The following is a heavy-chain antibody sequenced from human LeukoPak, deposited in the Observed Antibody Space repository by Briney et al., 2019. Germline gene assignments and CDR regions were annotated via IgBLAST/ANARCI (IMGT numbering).Heavy chain of an antibody. D-gene: IGHD3-22*01. J-gene: IGHJ6*03. CDR3: AREALIEGFYYYMDV. CDR1: GDSISSFY. Sequence: SETLSLTCTVSGDSISSFYWSWIRQPAGKGLEWIGRFYTSGSTNYNPSLKSRVTMSVDTSKNQFSLKLSSVTAADTAVYYCAREALIEGFYYYMDVWAKGQWSPSL. CDR2: FYTSGST. V-gene: IGHV4-4*07.